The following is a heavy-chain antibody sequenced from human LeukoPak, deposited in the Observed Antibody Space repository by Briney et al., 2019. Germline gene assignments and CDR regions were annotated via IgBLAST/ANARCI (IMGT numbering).Heavy chain of an antibody. CDR2: ISGSGGRT. D-gene: IGHD3-22*01. J-gene: IGHJ4*02. CDR1: GFTFSSYA. V-gene: IGHV3-23*01. Sequence: GGSLRLSCAASGFTFSSYAMSWVRQAPGKGLEWVSGISGSGGRTNYADSVKGRFTISRDNSKNTLYLQMNSLRAEDTAVYYCAKAEGSAGYYYDSTGYYNLDYWGQGILVTVSS. CDR3: AKAEGSAGYYYDSTGYYNLDY.